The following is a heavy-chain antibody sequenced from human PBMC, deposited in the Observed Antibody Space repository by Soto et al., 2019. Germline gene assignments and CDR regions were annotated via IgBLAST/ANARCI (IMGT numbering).Heavy chain of an antibody. Sequence: GGSLRLSCAASGLTFSGHWMTWVRQTPGEGLQWVAAIKPDGSETFYVDSVKGRFTISRDNARNSLFLQMDSLRAEDTAVYYCTSRSSGMTYRAVFDFSAQGTLVIGSS. J-gene: IGHJ4*01. CDR3: TSRSSGMTYRAVFDF. D-gene: IGHD3-16*02. V-gene: IGHV3-7*03. CDR1: GLTFSGHW. CDR2: IKPDGSET.